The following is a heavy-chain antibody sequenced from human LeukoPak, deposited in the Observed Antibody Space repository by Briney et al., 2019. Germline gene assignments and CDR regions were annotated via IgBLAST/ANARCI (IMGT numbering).Heavy chain of an antibody. V-gene: IGHV4-34*01. CDR2: INHSGST. CDR1: GGSFSGYY. CDR3: ARDSALAQAVMFDH. D-gene: IGHD6-19*01. J-gene: IGHJ4*02. Sequence: SETLSLTCAVYGGSFSGYYWSWIRQPPGKGLEWIGEINHSGSTDYNPSLKSRVTISVDTSKNQFSLKLSSVTAADTAVYYCARDSALAQAVMFDHWGQGTLVTVSS.